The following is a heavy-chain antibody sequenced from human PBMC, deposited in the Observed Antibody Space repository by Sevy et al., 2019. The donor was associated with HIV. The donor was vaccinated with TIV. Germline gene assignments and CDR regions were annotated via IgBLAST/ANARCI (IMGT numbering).Heavy chain of an antibody. CDR3: AREDGSRQYFQY. CDR1: GFTFSSYE. Sequence: GGSLRLSCVASGFTFSSYEMNWVRQAPGKGLEWVSYISTSGSIIYYEDSVKGRFTISRDNTKNSLYLQMNSLRAEETAVYYCAREDGSRQYFQYWGQGTLVTVSS. CDR2: ISTSGSII. D-gene: IGHD6-13*01. J-gene: IGHJ1*01. V-gene: IGHV3-48*03.